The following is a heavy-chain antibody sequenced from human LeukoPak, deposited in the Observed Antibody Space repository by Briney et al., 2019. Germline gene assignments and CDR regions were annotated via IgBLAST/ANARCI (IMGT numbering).Heavy chain of an antibody. CDR3: ATYYYGSGSYYKEGYRYNWFDP. CDR1: GGSFSGYS. CDR2: INHSGST. Sequence: SETLSLTCAVYGGSFSGYSWSWIRQPPGKGLEWIGEINHSGSTNYTPSLKSRVTISVDTSKNQFSLKLSSVTAADTAVYYCATYYYGSGSYYKEGYRYNWFDPWGQGTLVTVSS. V-gene: IGHV4-34*01. J-gene: IGHJ5*02. D-gene: IGHD3-10*01.